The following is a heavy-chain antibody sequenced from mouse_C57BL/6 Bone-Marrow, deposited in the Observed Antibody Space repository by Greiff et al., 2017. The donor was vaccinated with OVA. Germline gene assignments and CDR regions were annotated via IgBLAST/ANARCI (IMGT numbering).Heavy chain of an antibody. CDR2: IWSGGST. CDR3: ARGERRLPWYFDV. CDR1: GFSLTSYG. D-gene: IGHD3-2*02. Sequence: QVQLQQSGPGLVQPSQSLSITCTVSGFSLTSYGVHWVRQSPGKGLEWLGVIWSGGSTAYNAAFITRLSISKDNSKSQVFFNMNSLQADDTAIYYCARGERRLPWYFDVWGTGTTVTVSS. V-gene: IGHV2-2*01. J-gene: IGHJ1*03.